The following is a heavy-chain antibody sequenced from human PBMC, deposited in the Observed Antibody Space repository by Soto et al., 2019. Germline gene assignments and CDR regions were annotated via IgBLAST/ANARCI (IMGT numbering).Heavy chain of an antibody. D-gene: IGHD4-4*01. Sequence: SETLSLTCTVSGGSISSGGYYWSWIRQHPGKGLEWIGYIYYSGSTYYNPSLKSRVTISVDTSKNQFSLKLSSVTAADTAVYYCARGTTVTTGNWFDPWGQGTLVTVS. CDR2: IYYSGST. CDR3: ARGTTVTTGNWFDP. CDR1: GGSISSGGYY. J-gene: IGHJ5*02. V-gene: IGHV4-31*03.